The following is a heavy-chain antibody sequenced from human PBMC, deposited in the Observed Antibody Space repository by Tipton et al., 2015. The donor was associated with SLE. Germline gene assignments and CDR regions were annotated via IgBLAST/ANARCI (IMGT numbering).Heavy chain of an antibody. CDR1: GGSFSGYY. J-gene: IGHJ4*02. D-gene: IGHD2/OR15-2a*01. Sequence: TLSLTCAVYGGSFSGYYWSWIRQPPGKGLEWIGEINHSGSTNYNPSLKSPVTISVDTSKNQFSLKLSSVTAADTAVYYCARGPKGGSVRIENYYDTWGQGTLVTVS. CDR2: INHSGST. CDR3: ARGPKGGSVRIENYYDT. V-gene: IGHV4-34*01.